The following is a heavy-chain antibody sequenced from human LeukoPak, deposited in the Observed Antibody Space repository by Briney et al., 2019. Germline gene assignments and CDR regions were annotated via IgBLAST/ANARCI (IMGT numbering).Heavy chain of an antibody. J-gene: IGHJ3*02. CDR3: ARTSIAARRANAFDI. CDR1: GGSISSGGYS. V-gene: IGHV4-30-2*01. Sequence: PSQTLSLTCAVSGGSISSGGYSWSWIRQPPGKGLEWIGYIYHSGSTYYNPSLKSRVTISVDRSKNQFSLKLSSVTAADTAVYYCARTSIAARRANAFDIWGQGTMVPVSS. D-gene: IGHD6-6*01. CDR2: IYHSGST.